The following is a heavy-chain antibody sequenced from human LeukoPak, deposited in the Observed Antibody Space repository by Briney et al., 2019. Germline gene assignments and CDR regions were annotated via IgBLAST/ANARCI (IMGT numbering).Heavy chain of an antibody. Sequence: PGGAVRLSCAASGFTFSSYWMHGVRQAPGRGLVWDSRLNSDGSRTRYADSVKGRFTISRDHAKNTLYLQMNSLRVEDTAVYYCVRGDYSNYDFDYWGQGTLVTVSS. J-gene: IGHJ4*02. D-gene: IGHD4-11*01. CDR2: LNSDGSRT. V-gene: IGHV3-74*01. CDR1: GFTFSSYW. CDR3: VRGDYSNYDFDY.